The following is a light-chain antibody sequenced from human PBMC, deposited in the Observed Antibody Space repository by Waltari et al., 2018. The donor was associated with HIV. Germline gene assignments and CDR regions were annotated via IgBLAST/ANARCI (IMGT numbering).Light chain of an antibody. J-gene: IGLJ1*01. CDR1: RSDIGSNY. Sequence: QSVLTQPPSASGTPGQRVTISCSGARSDIGSNYVYWYQQLPGTAPKLLIYRNNQRPSGVPVRFSASKYGTSASLAISGLRSEDEADYYCAAWDVSLRGAYVFGTGTKVAVL. CDR2: RNN. V-gene: IGLV1-47*01. CDR3: AAWDVSLRGAYV.